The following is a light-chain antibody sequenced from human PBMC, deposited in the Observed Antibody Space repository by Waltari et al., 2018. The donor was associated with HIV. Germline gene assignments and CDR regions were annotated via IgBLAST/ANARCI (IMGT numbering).Light chain of an antibody. V-gene: IGLV3-1*01. Sequence: SYDLTQSPSTSVSPGHTPSTPCFGVKLEKKFPSWYQQKPGQSPMMVIYYDNERPSGIPERFSGSSSGNTATLTISETQAMDEADYYCQAWDNNTAVFGGGTKLTVL. J-gene: IGLJ2*01. CDR3: QAWDNNTAV. CDR2: YDN. CDR1: KLEKKF.